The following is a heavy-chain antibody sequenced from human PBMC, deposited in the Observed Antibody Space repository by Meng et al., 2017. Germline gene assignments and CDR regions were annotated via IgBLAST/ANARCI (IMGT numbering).Heavy chain of an antibody. J-gene: IGHJ5*02. D-gene: IGHD1-26*01. Sequence: EGQLDPPGAEVKRPGATVKISCKVSRYTFTDYYMHWVQQAPGKGLEWMGLVDPEDGETIYAEKFQGRVTITADTSTDTAYMELSSLRSEDTAVYYCATDLYRDWFDPWGQGTLVTVSS. V-gene: IGHV1-69-2*01. CDR2: VDPEDGET. CDR3: ATDLYRDWFDP. CDR1: RYTFTDYY.